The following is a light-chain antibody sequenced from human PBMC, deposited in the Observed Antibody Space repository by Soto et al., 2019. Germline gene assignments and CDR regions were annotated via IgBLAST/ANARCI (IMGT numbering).Light chain of an antibody. V-gene: IGKV1-39*01. CDR3: QQSYSTPRT. Sequence: DIQMTQSPSSLSASVGDRVTITCRASQSISNYLNWYQQKPGKAPKLLTYAASSLRSGVPSRFSGSGSGTDFTLTISSLQPEDFATYYCQQSYSTPRTFGQGTKVEIK. J-gene: IGKJ1*01. CDR2: AAS. CDR1: QSISNY.